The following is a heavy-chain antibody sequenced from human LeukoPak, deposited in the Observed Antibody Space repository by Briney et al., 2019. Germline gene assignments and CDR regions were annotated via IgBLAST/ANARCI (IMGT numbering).Heavy chain of an antibody. CDR2: IYPGDSDT. Sequence: GESLKISCKGSGYSFTSYWIGWVRQMPGKGLEWMGIIYPGDSDTRYSPSFQGQVTVSADKSISTAYLQWSSLKASDTAMYYCARLGHRSDIVVVLAAPDYWGQGTLVTVSS. CDR1: GYSFTSYW. CDR3: ARLGHRSDIVVVLAAPDY. V-gene: IGHV5-51*01. J-gene: IGHJ4*02. D-gene: IGHD2-2*01.